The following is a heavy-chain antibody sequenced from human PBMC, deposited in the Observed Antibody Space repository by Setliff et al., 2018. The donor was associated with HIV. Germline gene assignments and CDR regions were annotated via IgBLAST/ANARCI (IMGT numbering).Heavy chain of an antibody. J-gene: IGHJ4*02. CDR1: GGSISSGSYY. D-gene: IGHD2-15*01. Sequence: PSETLSLTCTVSGGSISSGSYYWSWIRQPAGKGLEWIGRIYTSGSTNYNPSLKSRVTISVDTSKNQFSLKLNSVTAADTAVYYCAREAPQSYCGGGSCYSALDYWGQGTLVTVPQ. V-gene: IGHV4-61*02. CDR3: AREAPQSYCGGGSCYSALDY. CDR2: IYTSGST.